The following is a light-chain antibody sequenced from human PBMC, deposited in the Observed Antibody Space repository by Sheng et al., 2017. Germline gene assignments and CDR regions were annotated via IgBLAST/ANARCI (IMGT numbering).Light chain of an antibody. CDR1: SSNIGSNY. J-gene: IGLJ3*02. V-gene: IGLV1-47*01. Sequence: QSVLTQPPSASGTTGQRVTISCSGSSSNIGSNYVYWYQHLPGTAPKLLIYKNNQRPSGVPDRFSGSKSGTSVFLAISGLRSEDEADYFCAAWDDSLSGRVFGGGTKLTVL. CDR3: AAWDDSLSGRV. CDR2: KNN.